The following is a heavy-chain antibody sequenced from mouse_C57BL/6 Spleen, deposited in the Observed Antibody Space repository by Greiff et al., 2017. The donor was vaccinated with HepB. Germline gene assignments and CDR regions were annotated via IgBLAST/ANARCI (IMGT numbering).Heavy chain of an antibody. Sequence: VQLQQSGAELVRPGASVKLSCTASGFNIKDDYMHWVKQRPEQGLEWIGWIDPENGDTEYASKFQGKATITADTSSNTAYLQLSSLTSEDTAVYYCTTGGSSLRVWGTGTTVTVSS. J-gene: IGHJ1*03. CDR3: TTGGSSLRV. V-gene: IGHV14-4*01. CDR1: GFNIKDDY. CDR2: IDPENGDT. D-gene: IGHD1-1*01.